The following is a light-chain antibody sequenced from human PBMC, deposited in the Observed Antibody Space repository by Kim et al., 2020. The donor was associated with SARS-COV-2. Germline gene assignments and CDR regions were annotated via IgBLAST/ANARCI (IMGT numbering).Light chain of an antibody. CDR2: GTN. CDR3: LLYYGGGWA. V-gene: IGLV7-43*01. CDR1: TGVVTSDYY. Sequence: PGGTVTPPCAASTGVVTSDYYPNWFQQKPEQAPRALIYGTNNGHPWTPARSSGSLLGGKAALTLSGVQPEDEEEYYCLLYYGGGWAFGGGTQLTVL. J-gene: IGLJ3*02.